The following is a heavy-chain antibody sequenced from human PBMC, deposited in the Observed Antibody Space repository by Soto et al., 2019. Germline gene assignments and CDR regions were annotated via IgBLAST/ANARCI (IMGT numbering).Heavy chain of an antibody. CDR2: ISGSGGST. V-gene: IGHV3-23*01. Sequence: EVQLLESGGGLVQPGGSLRLSCAASGFTFSSYAMSWVRQAPGKGLEWVSAISGSGGSTYYADSVKGRFTISRDNSKNTLYLQMNSRRAEDTAVYYCAQRYYGSGSYSVPYYFDYWGQGTLVTVSS. D-gene: IGHD3-10*01. CDR3: AQRYYGSGSYSVPYYFDY. CDR1: GFTFSSYA. J-gene: IGHJ4*02.